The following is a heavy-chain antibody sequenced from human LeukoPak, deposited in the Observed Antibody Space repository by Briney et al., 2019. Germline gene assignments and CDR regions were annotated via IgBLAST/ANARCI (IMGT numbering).Heavy chain of an antibody. Sequence: PGGSLRLSCAASGLTFSSYWMHWLRQVPGKGPVWVSRIDPDGTSTSYADSVRGRFTISRDNAKNTLYLQMNSLRAEDAGVYYCSAHETLIVVRPFDYWGQGTVVTVSS. V-gene: IGHV3-74*01. J-gene: IGHJ4*02. CDR3: SAHETLIVVRPFDY. D-gene: IGHD3-22*01. CDR2: IDPDGTST. CDR1: GLTFSSYW.